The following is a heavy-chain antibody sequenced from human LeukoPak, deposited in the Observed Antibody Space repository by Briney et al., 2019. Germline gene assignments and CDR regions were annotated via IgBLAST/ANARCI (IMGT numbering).Heavy chain of an antibody. CDR2: IDNRGNP. Sequence: SETLSLTCTVSGDSISNYYWAWIRQPAGKGLEWVGRIDNRGNPNYNPSLKTRVTMSLDTSKNQLSLRLSSVTAADTAIYCCARYAATGGPNWFDPWGPGTLVTVSS. D-gene: IGHD2-15*01. CDR1: GDSISNYY. V-gene: IGHV4-4*07. J-gene: IGHJ5*02. CDR3: ARYAATGGPNWFDP.